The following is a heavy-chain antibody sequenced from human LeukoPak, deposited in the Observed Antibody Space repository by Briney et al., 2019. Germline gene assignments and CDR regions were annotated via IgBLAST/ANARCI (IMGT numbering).Heavy chain of an antibody. CDR2: IYYSGST. D-gene: IGHD4-17*01. J-gene: IGHJ5*02. CDR3: ARDNNDYGDYRWFDP. V-gene: IGHV4-59*06. CDR1: GGSISSYY. Sequence: SETLSLTCTVSGGSISSYYWSWIQQPPGKGLEWIGYIYYSGSTYYNPSLKSRVTISVDTSKNQFSLKLSSVTAADTAVYYCARDNNDYGDYRWFDPWGQGTLVTVSS.